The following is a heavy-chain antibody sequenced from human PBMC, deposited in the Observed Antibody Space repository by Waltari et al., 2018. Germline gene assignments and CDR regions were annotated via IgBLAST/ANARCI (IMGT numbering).Heavy chain of an antibody. Sequence: EVQLVESGGGLVPPGGSLRLSCAASGFTFSSYEMNWVRKAPGKGLEWVSYVSSSGSTIYYADAVKGRFTISRDNAKNSLYLQMNSLRAEDTAVYYCARGKRITMIVVVITTFDYWGQGTLVTVSS. CDR3: ARGKRITMIVVVITTFDY. CDR2: VSSSGSTI. J-gene: IGHJ4*02. CDR1: GFTFSSYE. D-gene: IGHD3-22*01. V-gene: IGHV3-48*03.